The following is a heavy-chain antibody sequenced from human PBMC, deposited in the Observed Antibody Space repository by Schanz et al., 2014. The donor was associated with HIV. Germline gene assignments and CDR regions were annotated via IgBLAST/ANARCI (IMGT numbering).Heavy chain of an antibody. D-gene: IGHD5-18*01. CDR3: ASGRFDTVIWWGDAFLI. J-gene: IGHJ3*02. CDR1: GYSFISYD. Sequence: QVQLVQSGAEVKKPGASVKVSCKASGYSFISYDFSWVRQATGQGLEWMGWMNPNSGNTGFAQKFQGRVTMTRNTSISTAYMELSSLRSEDTAVYYCASGRFDTVIWWGDAFLIWGRGTMVTVSS. V-gene: IGHV1-8*02. CDR2: MNPNSGNT.